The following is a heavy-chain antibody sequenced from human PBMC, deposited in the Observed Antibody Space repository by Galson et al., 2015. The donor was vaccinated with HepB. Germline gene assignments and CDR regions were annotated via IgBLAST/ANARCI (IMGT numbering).Heavy chain of an antibody. D-gene: IGHD2-2*01. J-gene: IGHJ6*03. CDR2: INPNSGGT. CDR1: GYTFTGYY. V-gene: IGHV1-2*06. Sequence: SVKVSCKASGYTFTGYYMHWVRQAPGQGLEWMGRINPNSGGTNYAQKFQGRVTMTRDTSISTAYMELSRLRSDDTAVYYCARAGYCSSTSCYGGDMDVWGKGTTVTVSS. CDR3: ARAGYCSSTSCYGGDMDV.